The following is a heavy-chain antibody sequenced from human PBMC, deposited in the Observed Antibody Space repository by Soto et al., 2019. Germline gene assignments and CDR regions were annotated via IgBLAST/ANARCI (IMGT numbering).Heavy chain of an antibody. D-gene: IGHD5-12*01. V-gene: IGHV3-23*01. CDR2: IGGRGNSA. Sequence: PGGSLRLSCAASGFIFTNYAMNWVRQAPGKGLEWVSVIGGRGNSAYYADSVQGRFTISGDNSKNTLSLQMSSLTADDTAIYYCVRGGRGFVDFWGRGTMVTVSS. J-gene: IGHJ3*01. CDR1: GFIFTNYA. CDR3: VRGGRGFVDF.